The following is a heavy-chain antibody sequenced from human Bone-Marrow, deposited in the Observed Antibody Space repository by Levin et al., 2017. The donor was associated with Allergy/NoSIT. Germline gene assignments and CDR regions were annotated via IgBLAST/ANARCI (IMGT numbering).Heavy chain of an antibody. D-gene: IGHD3-10*01. CDR2: IYYTGDT. J-gene: IGHJ6*03. Sequence: SETLSLTCTVSGDSISAFYWNWIRQSPGKGLEWLGYIYYTGDTKYNPSLRGRVSISIDTSKRHFSLRLISVTSADTGVYYCAKDSGVHLRRPTNYYYRNYMAVWGKGTTVTVSS. CDR3: AKDSGVHLRRPTNYYYRNYMAV. CDR1: GDSISAFY. V-gene: IGHV4-59*01.